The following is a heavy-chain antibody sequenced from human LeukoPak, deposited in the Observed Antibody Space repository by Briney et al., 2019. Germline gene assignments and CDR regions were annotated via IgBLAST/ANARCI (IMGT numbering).Heavy chain of an antibody. Sequence: QPGGSLRLSCAASGFTFSSYAISWVRQAPGKGLEWVANIKEDGRDKYYLDSVKGRFTISRDNAKNLLYLQMNSLRAEDTAVYYCVTDSGWYRFDNWGQGTLVTVSS. CDR2: IKEDGRDK. D-gene: IGHD6-13*01. CDR1: GFTFSSYA. J-gene: IGHJ4*02. V-gene: IGHV3-7*03. CDR3: VTDSGWYRFDN.